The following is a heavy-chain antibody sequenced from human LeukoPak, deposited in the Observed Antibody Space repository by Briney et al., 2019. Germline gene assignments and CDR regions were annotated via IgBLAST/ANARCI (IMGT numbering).Heavy chain of an antibody. Sequence: SETLSLTCTVSGGSISSGDYYWSWIRQPPGKGLEWIGYIYYSGSTFYYPSLKSRVTISVDTSKNQFSLKLSSVTAADTAVYYCASDPQTRIQLWSNWFDPWGQGTLVTVSS. CDR1: GGSISSGDYY. D-gene: IGHD5-18*01. CDR2: IYYSGST. J-gene: IGHJ5*02. V-gene: IGHV4-30-4*08. CDR3: ASDPQTRIQLWSNWFDP.